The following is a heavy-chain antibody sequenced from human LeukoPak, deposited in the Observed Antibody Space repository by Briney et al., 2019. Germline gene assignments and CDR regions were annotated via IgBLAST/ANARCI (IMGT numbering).Heavy chain of an antibody. CDR1: GFTFSSYA. Sequence: GGSLRLSCAASGFTFSSYAMSWVRQAPGKGLEWVSAVSGSGGSTYYADSVKGRFTISRDNSKNTLYLQMSSLRAEDTAVYYCAKDAPCSGGSCYPPPFDYWGQGTLVTVSS. CDR2: VSGSGGST. D-gene: IGHD2-15*01. CDR3: AKDAPCSGGSCYPPPFDY. V-gene: IGHV3-23*01. J-gene: IGHJ4*02.